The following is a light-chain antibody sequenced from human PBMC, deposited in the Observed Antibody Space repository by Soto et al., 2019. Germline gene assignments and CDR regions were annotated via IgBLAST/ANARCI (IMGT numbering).Light chain of an antibody. CDR3: SSYTNINTRACV. CDR1: SGDIGSYNR. CDR2: EVT. V-gene: IGLV2-14*01. Sequence: QSALTQPASVSGSPGQSITISCTGTSGDIGSYNRVSWYQQHPGKAPTLIIYEVTDRPSGVSNRFSCSKSGNTASLTISGLQAEDEAEYYCSSYTNINTRACVFGTGTKLTVL. J-gene: IGLJ1*01.